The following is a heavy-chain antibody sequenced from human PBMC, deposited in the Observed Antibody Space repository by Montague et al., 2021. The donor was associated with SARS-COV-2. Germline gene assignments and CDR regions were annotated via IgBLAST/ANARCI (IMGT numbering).Heavy chain of an antibody. Sequence: TLSLTCTVSGGSISSGGYYWSWVRQPPGKGLDWIGYIFYRGGTYYNPSLKSRVSISVDTSKIQFSLNLTSVTAADTAVYYCARANYYVMTSKAYARDVWGQGTTVTVSS. J-gene: IGHJ6*02. CDR3: ARANYYVMTSKAYARDV. D-gene: IGHD3-16*01. V-gene: IGHV4-31*03. CDR1: GGSISSGGYY. CDR2: IFYRGGT.